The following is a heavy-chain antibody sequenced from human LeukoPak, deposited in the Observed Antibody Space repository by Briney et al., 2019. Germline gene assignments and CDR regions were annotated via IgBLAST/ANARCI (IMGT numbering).Heavy chain of an antibody. CDR3: AKDDQLLFHY. J-gene: IGHJ4*02. Sequence: PGGSLRLSCAASGFIFSNYGMHWVRQAPGKGLEWVAFIRYDEIDKYYADSVKGRFTISRDTSKNTLYLQMNSLRAEDTAVYYCAKDDQLLFHYWGQGTLVTVSS. V-gene: IGHV3-30*02. CDR2: IRYDEIDK. CDR1: GFIFSNYG. D-gene: IGHD2-21*01.